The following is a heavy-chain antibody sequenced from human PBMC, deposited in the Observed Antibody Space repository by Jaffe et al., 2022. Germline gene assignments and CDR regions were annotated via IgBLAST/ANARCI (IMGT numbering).Heavy chain of an antibody. CDR3: ARRQRGTFDY. CDR2: IYYSGST. D-gene: IGHD6-25*01. V-gene: IGHV4-59*01. J-gene: IGHJ4*02. Sequence: QVQLQESGPGLVKPSETLSLTCTVSGGSISSYYWSWIRQPPGKGLEWIGYIYYSGSTNYNPSLKSRVTISVDTSKNQFSLKLSSVTAADTAVYYCARRQRGTFDYWGQGTLVTVSS. CDR1: GGSISSYY.